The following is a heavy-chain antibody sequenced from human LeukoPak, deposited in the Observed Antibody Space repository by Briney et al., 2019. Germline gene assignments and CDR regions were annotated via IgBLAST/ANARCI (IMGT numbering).Heavy chain of an antibody. V-gene: IGHV3-7*01. CDR1: GFTFSRYW. J-gene: IGHJ6*03. CDR2: INQDGSDK. CDR3: ARGYSSSWHHYYYYMDV. Sequence: GGSLRLSCAASGFTFSRYWMSWVRQAPGKGLEWVANINQDGSDKYYADSVKGRFTISRDNVKNSLYLQMNSLRAEDTAVYYCARGYSSSWHHYYYYMDVWGKGTTVTVSS. D-gene: IGHD6-13*01.